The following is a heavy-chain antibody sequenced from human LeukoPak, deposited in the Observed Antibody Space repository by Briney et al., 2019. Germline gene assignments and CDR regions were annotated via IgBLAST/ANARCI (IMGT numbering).Heavy chain of an antibody. CDR2: INHSGST. Sequence: GSLRLSCAASGFTFSSYAMSWVRQAPGKGLEWIGEINHSGSTNYNPSLKSRVTISVDTSKNQFSLKLSSVTAADTAVYYCARATQTVYCSGGSCYSVARYFDYWGQGTLVTVSS. J-gene: IGHJ4*02. CDR3: ARATQTVYCSGGSCYSVARYFDY. V-gene: IGHV4-34*01. CDR1: GFTFSSYA. D-gene: IGHD2-15*01.